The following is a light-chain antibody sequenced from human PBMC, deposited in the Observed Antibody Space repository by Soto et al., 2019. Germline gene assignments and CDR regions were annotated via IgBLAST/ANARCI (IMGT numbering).Light chain of an antibody. Sequence: DIVMTQSPDSLAVSLGERATINCKSSQSVLYSSNNKNYLDWYQQKPGQPPKLLIYWASTRASGVPDRFSGSGSGKDFTVSISSLQAEDVAVYYCQQYYSTPYTFGQGTKLEIK. CDR1: QSVLYSSNNKNY. V-gene: IGKV4-1*01. J-gene: IGKJ2*01. CDR3: QQYYSTPYT. CDR2: WAS.